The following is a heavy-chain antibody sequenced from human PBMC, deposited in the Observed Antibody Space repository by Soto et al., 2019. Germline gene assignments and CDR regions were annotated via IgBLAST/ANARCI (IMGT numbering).Heavy chain of an antibody. V-gene: IGHV4-59*01. D-gene: IGHD2-15*01. CDR2: IYYSGST. Sequence: SETLSLTCTVSGGSISSYYWSWIRQPPGKGLEWIGYIYYSGSTNYNPFLKSRVTISVDTSKNQFSLKLSSVTAADTAVYYCARAPTRIPCSGGSCYYDYWGQGTLVTVSS. CDR1: GGSISSYY. CDR3: ARAPTRIPCSGGSCYYDY. J-gene: IGHJ4*02.